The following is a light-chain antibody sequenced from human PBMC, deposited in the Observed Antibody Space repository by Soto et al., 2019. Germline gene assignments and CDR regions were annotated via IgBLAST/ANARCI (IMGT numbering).Light chain of an antibody. J-gene: IGKJ4*01. CDR3: QQRSNWPLT. CDR1: QSVSSY. V-gene: IGKV3-11*01. CDR2: DAS. Sequence: ENVLTQSPATLSLSPGERATLSCRASQSVSSYLAWYQQKPGQAPRLLIYDASNRATGIPVRFSGSGSGTDFTLTISSLEPEDFGVYYCQQRSNWPLTFGGVTMLEIK.